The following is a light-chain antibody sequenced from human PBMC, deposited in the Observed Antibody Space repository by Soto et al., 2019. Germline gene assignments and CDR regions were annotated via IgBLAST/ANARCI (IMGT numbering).Light chain of an antibody. CDR2: DVS. V-gene: IGLV2-14*03. Sequence: QSALTKPASGNGFPGEWITISYNGTSSDVGGYNYVSWYQHHPGKAPKLMIYDVSNRPSGVSNRFSGSKSGNTASLTISGLQPEDEADYYCCSYTTSNTRQIVFGTGTKVTVL. CDR3: CSYTTSNTRQIV. CDR1: SSDVGGYNY. J-gene: IGLJ1*01.